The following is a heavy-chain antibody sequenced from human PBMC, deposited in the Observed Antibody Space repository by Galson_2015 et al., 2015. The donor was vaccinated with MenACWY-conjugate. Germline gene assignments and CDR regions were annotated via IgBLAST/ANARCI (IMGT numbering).Heavy chain of an antibody. CDR1: GFSLRTYDMC. CDR2: IDWRDNK. V-gene: IGHV2-70*11. Sequence: PALVKPTQTLTLTCTFSGFSLRTYDMCIYWVRQPPGKALEWLARIDWRDNKYYTTSLKTRLTISKDTSTKQVVLTMTNVDPVDTATCYCARMHIVLDATDAFDIWGQGTMVTVSS. J-gene: IGHJ3*02. D-gene: IGHD3-22*01. CDR3: ARMHIVLDATDAFDI.